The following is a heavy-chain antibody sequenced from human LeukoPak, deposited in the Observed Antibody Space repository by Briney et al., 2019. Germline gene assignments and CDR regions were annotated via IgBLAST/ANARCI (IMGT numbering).Heavy chain of an antibody. D-gene: IGHD3-10*01. V-gene: IGHV4-39*01. CDR2: IYYSGNT. J-gene: IGHJ4*02. Sequence: PSETLSLTCTVSGGSISSYYWSWIRQPPGKGLEWIGSIYYSGNTYYNASLKSQVSISIDTSKNQFSLRLTSVTAADTAVYYCARSHGSGSYYNLNDYWGQGTLVTVSS. CDR1: GGSISSYY. CDR3: ARSHGSGSYYNLNDY.